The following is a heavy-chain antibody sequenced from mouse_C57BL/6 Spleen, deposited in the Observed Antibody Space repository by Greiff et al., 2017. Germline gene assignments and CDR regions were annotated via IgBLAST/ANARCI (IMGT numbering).Heavy chain of an antibody. D-gene: IGHD2-4*01. CDR3: ARRRSGHDYDGAMGY. V-gene: IGHV1-39*01. CDR1: GYSFTDYN. Sequence: VHVKQSGPELVKPGASVKISCKASGYSFTDYNMNWVKPSNGKSLAWIGVINPNYGTTSYNQKFKGKATLTVDQASSTAYMQLNGLTSENSAVYYCARRRSGHDYDGAMGYWGQGTSVTVSS. CDR2: INPNYGTT. J-gene: IGHJ4*01.